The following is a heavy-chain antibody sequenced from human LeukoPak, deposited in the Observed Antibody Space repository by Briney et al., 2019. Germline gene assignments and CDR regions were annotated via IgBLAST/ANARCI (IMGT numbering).Heavy chain of an antibody. Sequence: GGSLRLSCAASGFTFSSYAMHWVRQASGKGLEWVAVISYDGSNKYYADSVKGRFTISRDNSKNTLYLQMNSLRAEDTAVYYGASDGCDVLPFDYWGQGTLVTVSS. CDR2: ISYDGSNK. CDR3: ASDGCDVLPFDY. J-gene: IGHJ4*02. CDR1: GFTFSSYA. V-gene: IGHV3-30-3*01. D-gene: IGHD2-8*01.